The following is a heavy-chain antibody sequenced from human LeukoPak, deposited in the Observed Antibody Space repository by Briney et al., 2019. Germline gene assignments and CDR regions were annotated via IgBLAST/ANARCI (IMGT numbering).Heavy chain of an antibody. CDR2: IWYDGSNK. V-gene: IGHV3-33*01. J-gene: IGHJ3*02. Sequence: GGSLRLSCAASGFTFSRHGMHWVRQAPGKGLDWVSVIWYDGSNKYYADSVKGRFTISRDNSKNTLYLQMTSLRAEDTAVYYCARGITTVVTYDAFDIWGQGTMVTVSS. CDR3: ARGITTVVTYDAFDI. CDR1: GFTFSRHG. D-gene: IGHD4-23*01.